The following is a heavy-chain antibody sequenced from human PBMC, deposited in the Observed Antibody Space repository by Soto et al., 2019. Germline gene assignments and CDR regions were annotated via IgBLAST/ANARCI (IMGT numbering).Heavy chain of an antibody. Sequence: QVQLVQSGAEVKKPGASVKVSCKASGYTFTSYGISWVRQAPGQGLEWMGWISAYNGNTNYAQKLQGRVTMTTDTSSSTAYMELRSLRSDDTAVYYCARREITMKNPSPFDYWGQGTLVTVSS. J-gene: IGHJ4*02. CDR1: GYTFTSYG. CDR3: ARREITMKNPSPFDY. CDR2: ISAYNGNT. D-gene: IGHD3-22*01. V-gene: IGHV1-18*01.